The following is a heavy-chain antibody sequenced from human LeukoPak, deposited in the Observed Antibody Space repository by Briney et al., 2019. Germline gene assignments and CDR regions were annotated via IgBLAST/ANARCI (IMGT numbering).Heavy chain of an antibody. Sequence: SETLSLTCTVSGGSISSSSYYWGWIRQPPGKGLEWIGEINHSGSTNYNPSLKSRVTISVDTSKNQFSLKLSSVTAADTAVYYCARPGPMLAVNYWGQGTLVTVSS. CDR1: GGSISSSSYY. J-gene: IGHJ4*02. V-gene: IGHV4-39*07. CDR3: ARPGPMLAVNY. CDR2: INHSGST. D-gene: IGHD6-19*01.